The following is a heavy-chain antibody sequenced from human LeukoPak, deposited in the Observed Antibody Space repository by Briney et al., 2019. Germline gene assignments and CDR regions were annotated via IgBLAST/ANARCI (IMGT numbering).Heavy chain of an antibody. D-gene: IGHD6-19*01. CDR2: ISYDGSNK. V-gene: IGHV3-30*18. J-gene: IGHJ4*02. Sequence: GGSPRLSCAASGFTFSSYGMHWVRQAPGKGLEWVAVISYDGSNKYYADSVKGRFTISRDNSKNTLYLQMNSLRAEDTAVYYCANLEAVAGSGHFDYWGQGTLVTVSS. CDR3: ANLEAVAGSGHFDY. CDR1: GFTFSSYG.